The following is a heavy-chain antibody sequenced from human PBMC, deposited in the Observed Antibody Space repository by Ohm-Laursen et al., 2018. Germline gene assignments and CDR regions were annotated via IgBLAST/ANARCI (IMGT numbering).Heavy chain of an antibody. V-gene: IGHV3-7*01. CDR3: ARGGSTAAGPIDY. Sequence: SLRLSCSASGLTFSTYWMTWVRQAPGKGLEWVAHIKQDGSEKYYVDSVKGRFTISRDNAKNSLYLQMNSLRAEDTAMYYCARGGSTAAGPIDYWGQGTLVTVSS. D-gene: IGHD6-13*01. J-gene: IGHJ4*02. CDR1: GLTFSTYW. CDR2: IKQDGSEK.